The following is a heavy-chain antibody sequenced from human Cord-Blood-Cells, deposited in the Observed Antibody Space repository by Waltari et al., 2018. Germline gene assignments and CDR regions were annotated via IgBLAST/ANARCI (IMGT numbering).Heavy chain of an antibody. Sequence: QVQLVQSGAEVKKPGASVKVSCKASGSTFTSSNMNWVRQAPGQGLEWMGIINPSGGSTSYAQKFQGRVTMTRDTSTSTVYMELSSLRSEDTAVYYCARDDYGGNYYFDYWGQGTLVTVSS. CDR3: ARDDYGGNYYFDY. CDR1: GSTFTSSN. J-gene: IGHJ4*02. V-gene: IGHV1-46*03. CDR2: INPSGGST. D-gene: IGHD4-17*01.